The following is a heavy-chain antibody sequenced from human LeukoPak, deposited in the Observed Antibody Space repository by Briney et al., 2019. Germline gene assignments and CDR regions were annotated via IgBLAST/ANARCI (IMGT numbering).Heavy chain of an antibody. Sequence: PSQTLSLTCAISGDSVSSNSAAWNWIRQSPSRGLGWLGRTYYRSKWYNDYAVSVKSRITINPDTSKNQFSLQLNSVTPEDTAVYYCARAAYYDFWSGYYTSAFDIWGQGTMVTVSS. D-gene: IGHD3-3*01. CDR2: TYYRSKWYN. CDR1: GDSVSSNSAA. V-gene: IGHV6-1*01. CDR3: ARAAYYDFWSGYYTSAFDI. J-gene: IGHJ3*02.